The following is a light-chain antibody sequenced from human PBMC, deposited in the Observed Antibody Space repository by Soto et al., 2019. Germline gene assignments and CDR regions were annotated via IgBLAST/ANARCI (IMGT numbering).Light chain of an antibody. Sequence: AIQMTQSPSSLAASVGDRVTITCRASQGIRNVLGWFQQKPGKAPTLLINAAYSLQSGFPSRFSCSGSGTDFTITISSLQHTDTATYYTLQAYHYPCTFGPGTAVDSK. CDR2: AAY. CDR1: QGIRNV. V-gene: IGKV1-6*01. CDR3: LQAYHYPCT. J-gene: IGKJ1*01.